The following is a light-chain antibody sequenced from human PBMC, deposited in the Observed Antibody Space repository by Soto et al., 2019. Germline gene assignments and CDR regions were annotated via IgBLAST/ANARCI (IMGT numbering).Light chain of an antibody. Sequence: IVLTQSPATLSVSPGERATLSYRASQSVSSNLAWYQQKPGQAPRLLIYGASTRATGIPARFSGSRSGTEFTLTISSLQSEDFAVYYCHQYNNWPPITFGQGTRLEI. CDR2: GAS. J-gene: IGKJ5*01. CDR3: HQYNNWPPIT. V-gene: IGKV3-15*01. CDR1: QSVSSN.